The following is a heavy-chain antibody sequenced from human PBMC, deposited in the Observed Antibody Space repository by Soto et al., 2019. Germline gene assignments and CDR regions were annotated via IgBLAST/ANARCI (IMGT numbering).Heavy chain of an antibody. CDR2: IYYSGST. D-gene: IGHD3-10*01. V-gene: IGHV4-59*01. Sequence: SETLSLTCTVSGGSISSYYWSWIRQPPGKGLEWIGYIYYSGSTNYNPSLKSRVTISVDTSKNQFSLKLSSVTAADTAVYYCARGAMVRGVIIHAPFFDYWGQGTLVTVSS. CDR1: GGSISSYY. CDR3: ARGAMVRGVIIHAPFFDY. J-gene: IGHJ4*02.